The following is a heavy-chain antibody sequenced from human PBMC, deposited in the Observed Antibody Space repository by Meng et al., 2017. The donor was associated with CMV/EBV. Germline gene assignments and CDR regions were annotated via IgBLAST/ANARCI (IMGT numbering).Heavy chain of an antibody. CDR2: ISAYNGNT. CDR3: ARDYGYGSSSPFDY. J-gene: IGHJ4*02. V-gene: IGHV1-18*01. D-gene: IGHD6-13*01. Sequence: ASVKVSCKASGYTFTSYGISWVRQAPGQGLEWMGWISAYNGNTNYAQKFQGRVTMTRDTSTSTVYMELSSLRSEDTAVYYCARDYGYGSSSPFDYWGQGTLVTVSS. CDR1: GYTFTSYG.